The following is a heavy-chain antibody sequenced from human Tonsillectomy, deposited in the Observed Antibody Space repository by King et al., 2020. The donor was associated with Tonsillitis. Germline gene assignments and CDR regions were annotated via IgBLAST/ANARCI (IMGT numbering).Heavy chain of an antibody. J-gene: IGHJ4*02. D-gene: IGHD3-3*01. CDR1: GFSFSSYS. CDR3: ARGEHFDFWSGFSAFDY. CDR2: ISGSSSPI. Sequence: VQLVESGGGLVQPGGSLRLSCAASGFSFSSYSMNWVRQAPGRGLEWVSYISGSSSPIYYADSVKGRFTISRDNAKYSLSLQMNSLRAEDTAVYYCARGEHFDFWSGFSAFDYWGQGTLVAVSS. V-gene: IGHV3-48*01.